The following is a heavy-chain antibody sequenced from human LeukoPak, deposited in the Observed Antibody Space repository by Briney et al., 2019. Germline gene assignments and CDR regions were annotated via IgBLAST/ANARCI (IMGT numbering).Heavy chain of an antibody. D-gene: IGHD1-14*01. CDR1: GFTVSSNY. V-gene: IGHV3-66*01. CDR3: ARDGNQRSLAY. Sequence: GGSLRLSCAASGFTVSSNYMSWVRQAPGKGLEWVSVIYSGPTTYYADSVKGRFTISRDNSKNTLYLQMKSLRSEDTAVYYCARDGNQRSLAYWGQGTLVTVSS. CDR2: IYSGPTT. J-gene: IGHJ4*02.